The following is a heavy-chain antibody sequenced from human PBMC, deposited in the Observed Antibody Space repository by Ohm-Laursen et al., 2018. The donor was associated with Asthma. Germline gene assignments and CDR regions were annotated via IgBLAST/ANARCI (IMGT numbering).Heavy chain of an antibody. D-gene: IGHD2-21*01. CDR3: VRDVVDRFDF. CDR1: GGTFSSYA. V-gene: IGHV1-69*01. J-gene: IGHJ4*02. Sequence: SSVKVSCKASGGTFSSYAISWVRQAPGQGLEWMGGIIPIFGTANYAQKFQGRVTITADESTSTAYMELSSLRSDDTAVYYCVRDVVDRFDFWGQGSLVTVSS. CDR2: IIPIFGTA.